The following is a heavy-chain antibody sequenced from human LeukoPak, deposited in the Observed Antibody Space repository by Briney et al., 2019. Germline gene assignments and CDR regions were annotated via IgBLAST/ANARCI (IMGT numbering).Heavy chain of an antibody. CDR2: ISAYSGDT. CDR1: GYLFKIYG. Sequence: ASVKVSCQASGYLFKIYGIHWRRQAPGQGLEWMGWISAYSGDTELAQRFQDRVTLTRDTSTTTMYMELRSLRLDDTAIYYCARDKVGGSELGGRYKSFDPWGQGTLVSVSS. CDR3: ARDKVGGSELGGRYKSFDP. D-gene: IGHD3-16*01. V-gene: IGHV1-18*01. J-gene: IGHJ5*02.